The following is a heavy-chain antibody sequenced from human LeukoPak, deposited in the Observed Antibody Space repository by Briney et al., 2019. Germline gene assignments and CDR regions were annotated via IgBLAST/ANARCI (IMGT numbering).Heavy chain of an antibody. V-gene: IGHV3-23*01. CDR2: ISNSGGST. D-gene: IGHD3-22*01. Sequence: GGSLRLSCAASGFTFSSYAMSWARQAPGKGLEWVSVISNSGGSTYYADSVKGRFTISRDNSKNALYLQMNSLRAEDTAVYYCAKHDSSGYWGGFDYWGQGTLVTVSS. CDR3: AKHDSSGYWGGFDY. CDR1: GFTFSSYA. J-gene: IGHJ4*02.